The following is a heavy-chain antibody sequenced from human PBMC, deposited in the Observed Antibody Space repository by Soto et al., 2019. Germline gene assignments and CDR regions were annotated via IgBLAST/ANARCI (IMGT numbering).Heavy chain of an antibody. CDR2: IWYDGSNK. V-gene: IGHV3-33*01. CDR3: ARDTVGATSDAFHI. J-gene: IGHJ3*02. Sequence: PVGSLRLSCAASGFTFNSYGMHWVRQAPGKGLEWVAVIWYDGSNKYYADSVKGRFTISRDNSKNTLYLQMNSLRAEDTAVYYCARDTVGATSDAFHIWGRGTMVTVSS. CDR1: GFTFNSYG. D-gene: IGHD1-26*01.